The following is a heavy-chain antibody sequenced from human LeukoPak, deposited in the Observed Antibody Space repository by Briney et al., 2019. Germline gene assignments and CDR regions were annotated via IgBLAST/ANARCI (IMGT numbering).Heavy chain of an antibody. J-gene: IGHJ4*02. CDR1: GFTFTSQA. Sequence: GGSLRLSCAASGFTFTSQAMNWVRQAPGKGLEWVSSISGSGARIDSADSVKGRFTISRDTSKNTLYLQMNSLRAEDTAVYYCAKDYFDWLSPFDYWGQGTLVTVSS. CDR3: AKDYFDWLSPFDY. CDR2: ISGSGARI. D-gene: IGHD3-9*01. V-gene: IGHV3-23*01.